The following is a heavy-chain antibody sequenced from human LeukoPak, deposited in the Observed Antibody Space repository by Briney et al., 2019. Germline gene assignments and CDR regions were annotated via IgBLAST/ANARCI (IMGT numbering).Heavy chain of an antibody. D-gene: IGHD3-22*01. V-gene: IGHV3-23*01. Sequence: GGSLRLSCAASGFTFSSYAMSWVRQAPGKGLEWVSAISGSGGSTYYADSVKGRFTISRDNSKNTLYLQLNSLRAEDTAVYYCTRAVDYYDGSTYLDYWGQGTLVTVSS. CDR2: ISGSGGST. J-gene: IGHJ4*02. CDR1: GFTFSSYA. CDR3: TRAVDYYDGSTYLDY.